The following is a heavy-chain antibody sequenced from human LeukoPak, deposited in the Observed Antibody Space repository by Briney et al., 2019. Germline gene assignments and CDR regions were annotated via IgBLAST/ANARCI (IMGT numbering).Heavy chain of an antibody. V-gene: IGHV1-18*01. D-gene: IGHD2-15*01. J-gene: IGHJ4*02. Sequence: ASVKVSCKASGYAFTSYGISWVRQAPGQGLDWMGWISAYNGNTNYAQKLQGRVTMTTDTSTSTAYMELRSLRSDDTAVYYCARVPHCSGGSCYGHFDYWGQGTLVTVSS. CDR1: GYAFTSYG. CDR2: ISAYNGNT. CDR3: ARVPHCSGGSCYGHFDY.